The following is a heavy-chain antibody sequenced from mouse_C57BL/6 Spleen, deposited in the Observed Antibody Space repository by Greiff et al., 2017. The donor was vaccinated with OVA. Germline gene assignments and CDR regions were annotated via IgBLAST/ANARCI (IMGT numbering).Heavy chain of an antibody. D-gene: IGHD4-1*01. V-gene: IGHV5-9*01. CDR2: ISGGGGNT. J-gene: IGHJ2*01. CDR1: GFTFSSYT. Sequence: EVKLQESGGGLVKPGGSLKLSCAASGFTFSSYTMSWVRQTPEKRLEWVATISGGGGNTYYPDSVKGRFTISRDNAKNTLYLQMSSLRSEDTALYYCARQLGRDYFDYWGQGTTLTVSS. CDR3: ARQLGRDYFDY.